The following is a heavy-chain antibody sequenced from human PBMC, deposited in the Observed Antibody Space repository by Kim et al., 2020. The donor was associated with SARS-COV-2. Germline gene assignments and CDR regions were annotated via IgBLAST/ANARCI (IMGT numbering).Heavy chain of an antibody. Sequence: GGSLRLSCAASGFTVSTNYMSWVRQAPGKGLELVSVIYNGGSTYYVDSVKGRFTISRDNSKNTVYLQMNSLRAEDTAVYYCAKQLNGLGHYWGQGTLVTV. CDR1: GFTVSTNY. D-gene: IGHD6-13*01. CDR2: IYNGGST. J-gene: IGHJ4*02. V-gene: IGHV3-66*01. CDR3: AKQLNGLGHY.